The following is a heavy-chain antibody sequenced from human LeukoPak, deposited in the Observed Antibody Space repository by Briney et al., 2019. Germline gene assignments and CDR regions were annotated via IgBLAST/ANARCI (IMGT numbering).Heavy chain of an antibody. J-gene: IGHJ1*01. V-gene: IGHV1-2*02. Sequence: GASVMLSCKASGYTFTGYYMHWVRQAPGQGLEWMVWINPNSGGTNYAQKFQGRVTMTRDTSISTAYMELSRLRSDDTAVYYCARGITMVREAPFQHWGQGTLVTVSS. D-gene: IGHD3-10*01. CDR1: GYTFTGYY. CDR2: INPNSGGT. CDR3: ARGITMVREAPFQH.